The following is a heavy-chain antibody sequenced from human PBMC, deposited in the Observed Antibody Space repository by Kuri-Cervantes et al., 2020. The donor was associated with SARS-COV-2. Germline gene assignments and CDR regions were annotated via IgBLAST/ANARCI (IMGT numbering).Heavy chain of an antibody. D-gene: IGHD2-8*01. V-gene: IGHV3-9*01. CDR1: GFTFDDYA. Sequence: GGSLRLSCAASGFTFDDYAMPWVRQAPGKGLEWVSGISWNSGSIGYADSVKGRFTISRNKTKNSLFMQMDSLRAEDTAVYYCAGGGPCTNGVSYGDHYFGIWGRGTLVTVSS. CDR2: ISWNSGSI. CDR3: AGGGPCTNGVSYGDHYFGI. J-gene: IGHJ2*01.